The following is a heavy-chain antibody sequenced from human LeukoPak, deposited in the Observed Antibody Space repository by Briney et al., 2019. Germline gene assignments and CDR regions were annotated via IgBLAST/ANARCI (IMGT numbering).Heavy chain of an antibody. V-gene: IGHV4-30-4*08. Sequence: SQTLSLTCTVSGGSISSGDYYWSWIRQPPGKGLEWIGYIYYSGSTYYNPSLKSRVTISVDTSKNQFSLKLSSVTAADTAVYYCARRITIFGVVKDAFDIWGQGTMVTVSS. CDR2: IYYSGST. CDR1: GGSISSGDYY. D-gene: IGHD3-3*01. CDR3: ARRITIFGVVKDAFDI. J-gene: IGHJ3*02.